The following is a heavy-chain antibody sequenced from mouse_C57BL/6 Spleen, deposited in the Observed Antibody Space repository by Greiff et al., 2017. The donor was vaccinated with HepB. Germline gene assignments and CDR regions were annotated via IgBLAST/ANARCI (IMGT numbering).Heavy chain of an antibody. V-gene: IGHV1-4*01. Sequence: QVQLKESGAELARPGASVKMSCKASGYTFTSYTMHWVKQRPGQGLEWIGYINPSSGYTKYNQKFKDKATLTADKSSSTAYMQLSSLTSEDSAVYYCARLTTVVEAFDYWGQGTTLTVSS. CDR3: ARLTTVVEAFDY. J-gene: IGHJ2*01. CDR2: INPSSGYT. CDR1: GYTFTSYT. D-gene: IGHD1-1*01.